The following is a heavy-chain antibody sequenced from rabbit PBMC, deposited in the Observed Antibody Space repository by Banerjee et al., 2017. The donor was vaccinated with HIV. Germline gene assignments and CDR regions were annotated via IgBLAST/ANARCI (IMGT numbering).Heavy chain of an antibody. V-gene: IGHV1S45*01. CDR3: ARDTGSSFSSYGMDL. CDR1: GFSFSNKAV. J-gene: IGHJ3*01. D-gene: IGHD8-1*01. Sequence: QEQLVESGGGLVQPGGSLTLSCKASGFSFSNKAVMCWVRQAPGKGLEWIACINAVTGNAVYATWAKGRFTCSKTSSTTVTLQMTSLTVADTATYFCARDTGSSFSSYGMDLWGQGTLVTVS. CDR2: INAVTGNA.